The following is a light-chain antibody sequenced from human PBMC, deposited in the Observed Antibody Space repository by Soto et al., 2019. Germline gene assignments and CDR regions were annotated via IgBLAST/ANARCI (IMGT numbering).Light chain of an antibody. Sequence: EIVITQSPSTLSVSPGERATLSCRASQSVSRSYLAWYQQKPGQAPSLLIYDASNRATGIPARFSGSGSGTDFTLTISSLEPEDFAVYYCQQRSNWPRTFGQGTKVDIK. CDR1: QSVSRSY. CDR3: QQRSNWPRT. V-gene: IGKV3-11*01. CDR2: DAS. J-gene: IGKJ1*01.